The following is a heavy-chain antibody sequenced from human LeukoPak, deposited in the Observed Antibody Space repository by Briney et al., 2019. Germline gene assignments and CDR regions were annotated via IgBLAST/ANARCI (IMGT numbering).Heavy chain of an antibody. Sequence: PSETLSLTCTVSGGSISSYYWSWIRQPPGKGLEWIGYIYYSGSTNYNPSLKSRVTISVDTSKNQFSLKLSSVTAADTAVYYCARVGYSSGWWFDYWGQGTLVTVSS. CDR3: ARVGYSSGWWFDY. CDR2: IYYSGST. V-gene: IGHV4-59*01. D-gene: IGHD6-19*01. J-gene: IGHJ4*02. CDR1: GGSISSYY.